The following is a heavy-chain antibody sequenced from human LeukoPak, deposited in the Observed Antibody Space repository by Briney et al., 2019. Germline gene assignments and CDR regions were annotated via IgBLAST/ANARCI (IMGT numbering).Heavy chain of an antibody. Sequence: GRSLRLSCAASGFTFSSYAMSWVRQAPGEGLEWVSAITGSGGGTYYADSVKGRFTISRDNSKNTLYLQMNSLRAEDTAVYYCAKDLYYDSSGYTFDYWGQGTLVTVSS. D-gene: IGHD3-22*01. CDR1: GFTFSSYA. V-gene: IGHV3-23*01. J-gene: IGHJ4*02. CDR2: ITGSGGGT. CDR3: AKDLYYDSSGYTFDY.